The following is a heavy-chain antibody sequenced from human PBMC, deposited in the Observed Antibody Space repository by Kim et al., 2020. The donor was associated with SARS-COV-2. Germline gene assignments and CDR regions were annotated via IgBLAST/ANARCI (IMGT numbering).Heavy chain of an antibody. D-gene: IGHD6-13*01. CDR2: IWYDGSNK. V-gene: IGHV3-33*01. CDR3: ARVFVAAAGIDY. CDR1: GFTFSSYG. J-gene: IGHJ4*02. Sequence: GGSLRLSCAASGFTFSSYGMHWVRQAPGKGLEWVAVIWYDGSNKYYADSVKGRFTISRDNSKNTLYLQMNSLRAEDTAVYYCARVFVAAAGIDYWGQGTLVTVSS.